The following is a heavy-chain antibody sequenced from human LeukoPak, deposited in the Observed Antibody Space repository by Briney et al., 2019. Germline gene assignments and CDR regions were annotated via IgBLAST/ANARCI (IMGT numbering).Heavy chain of an antibody. J-gene: IGHJ4*02. Sequence: GGSLRLSCAASGFTFNTCAMSWVRQAPGKGLEWVSSISENGESTYYADSVKGRFTISRDNSRNTLYLQMNSLRAEGTAVYYCASYFHYGDYASLWYWGQGTLVTVSS. CDR1: GFTFNTCA. CDR3: ASYFHYGDYASLWY. D-gene: IGHD4-17*01. V-gene: IGHV3-23*01. CDR2: ISENGEST.